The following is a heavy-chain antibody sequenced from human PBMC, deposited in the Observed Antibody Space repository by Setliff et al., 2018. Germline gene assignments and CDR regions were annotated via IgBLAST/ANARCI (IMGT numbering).Heavy chain of an antibody. J-gene: IGHJ6*03. D-gene: IGHD2-2*01. CDR2: INHSGST. Sequence: TSETLSLTCAVYGGSFSDYYWSWIRQPPGKGLEWIGEINHSGSTNYKPSLKSRVTISVDTSKNQFSLNLSSVTAADTAVYYCARLGGSSTSGGFYYFYYYMDVWGKGTTVTVSS. V-gene: IGHV4-34*01. CDR3: ARLGGSSTSGGFYYFYYYMDV. CDR1: GGSFSDYY.